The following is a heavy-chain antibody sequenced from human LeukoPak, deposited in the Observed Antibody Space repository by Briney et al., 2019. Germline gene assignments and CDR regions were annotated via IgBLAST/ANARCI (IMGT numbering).Heavy chain of an antibody. CDR1: GGSFSGYY. D-gene: IGHD1-14*01. J-gene: IGHJ6*02. Sequence: SETLSLTCAVYGGSFSGYYWSWIRQPPGKGLEWIGEINHSGSTNYNPSLKSRVTISVDTSKNQFSLKLSSVTAADTAVYYCARGPGAYVLSRRYGMDVWGQGTTVTVSS. CDR2: INHSGST. V-gene: IGHV4-34*01. CDR3: ARGPGAYVLSRRYGMDV.